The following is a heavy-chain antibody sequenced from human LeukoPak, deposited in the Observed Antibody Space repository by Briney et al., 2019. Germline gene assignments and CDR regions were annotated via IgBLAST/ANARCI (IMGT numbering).Heavy chain of an antibody. CDR1: GYTFTSYD. V-gene: IGHV1-8*01. CDR3: ATEGYCSSTSCFDY. CDR2: MNPNSDNT. Sequence: ASVKVSCKASGYTFTSYDINWVRQATGQGLEWMGWMNPNSDNTGYAQKFQGRVTMTEDTSTDTAYMELSSLRSEDTAVYYCATEGYCSSTSCFDYWGQGTLVTVSS. D-gene: IGHD2-2*01. J-gene: IGHJ4*02.